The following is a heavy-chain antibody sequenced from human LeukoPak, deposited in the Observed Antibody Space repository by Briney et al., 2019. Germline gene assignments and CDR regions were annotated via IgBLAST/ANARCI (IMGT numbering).Heavy chain of an antibody. CDR1: GYSFTSYW. D-gene: IGHD5-24*01. CDR3: ARQRRDGYNSADAFDI. Sequence: GEXXKISCKGSGYSFTSYWIGWVRQMPGKGLEWMGIIYPGDSDTRYSPSFQGQVTISADKSISTAYLQWSSLKASDTAMYYCARQRRDGYNSADAFDIWGQGTMVTVSS. CDR2: IYPGDSDT. V-gene: IGHV5-51*01. J-gene: IGHJ3*02.